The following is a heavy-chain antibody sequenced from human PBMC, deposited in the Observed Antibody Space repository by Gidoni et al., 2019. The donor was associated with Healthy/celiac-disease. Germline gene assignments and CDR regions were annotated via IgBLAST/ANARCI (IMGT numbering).Heavy chain of an antibody. V-gene: IGHV4-59*01. CDR1: GGSISSYY. CDR2: IYYSGST. D-gene: IGHD5-18*01. J-gene: IGHJ5*02. CDR3: ARDFLGYSYGHNWFDP. Sequence: QVQLQESGPGLVKPSETLSLTCTVSGGSISSYYWSWIRQPPGKGLEWIGYIYYSGSTNYNPSLKSRVTISVDTSKNQFSLKLSSVTAADTAVYYCARDFLGYSYGHNWFDPWGQGTLVTVSS.